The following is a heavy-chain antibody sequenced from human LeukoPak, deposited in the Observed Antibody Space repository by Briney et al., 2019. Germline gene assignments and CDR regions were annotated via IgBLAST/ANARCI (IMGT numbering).Heavy chain of an antibody. Sequence: ASVKVSCKASGYTFTSYGISWVRQAPGQGLEWMGWISAYNGNTNYAQKFQGRVTMTRDTSTSTVYMELSSLRSEDTAVYYCARGGGEYYGDLTTRQRYYYYGMDVWGQGTTVTVSS. V-gene: IGHV1-18*01. CDR1: GYTFTSYG. CDR2: ISAYNGNT. J-gene: IGHJ6*02. D-gene: IGHD4-17*01. CDR3: ARGGGEYYGDLTTRQRYYYYGMDV.